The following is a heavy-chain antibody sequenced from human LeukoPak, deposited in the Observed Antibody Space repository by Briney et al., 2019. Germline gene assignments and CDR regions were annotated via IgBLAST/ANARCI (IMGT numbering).Heavy chain of an antibody. V-gene: IGHV3-21*01. D-gene: IGHD3-22*01. CDR2: ITRSNYI. J-gene: IGHJ2*01. CDR1: GFTFSSYS. CDR3: ARGHSSGYYYAWYFDL. Sequence: GGSLRLSCAASGFTFSSYSMNWVRQAPGKGLEWVSSITRSNYIYYADSVKGRFTISRDNAKNSLYLQMNSLRAEDTAVYYCARGHSSGYYYAWYFDLWGRGTLVTVSS.